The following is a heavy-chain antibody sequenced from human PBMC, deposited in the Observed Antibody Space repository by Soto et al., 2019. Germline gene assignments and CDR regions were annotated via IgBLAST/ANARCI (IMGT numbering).Heavy chain of an antibody. CDR2: INSDESST. CDR1: GLSLSSHW. CDR3: VRGGPFSHSCFDY. J-gene: IGHJ4*02. Sequence: GGSLRLSCAASGLSLSSHWMHWVRQAPGKGLVWVSRINSDESSTTYADSVKGRFTISRDNAKNTLYLQMNSLRAEDTAVCYCVRGGPFSHSCFDYWGLGALVTVSS. V-gene: IGHV3-74*01. D-gene: IGHD3-16*01.